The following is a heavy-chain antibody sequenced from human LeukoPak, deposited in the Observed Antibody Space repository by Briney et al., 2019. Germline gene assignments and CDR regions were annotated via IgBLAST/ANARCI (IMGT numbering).Heavy chain of an antibody. CDR3: ARKEGGQLANTRRWFDP. V-gene: IGHV4-34*01. Sequence: SEALSLTCAVYGVSFSDYYWSWIRQPPGKGLEWIGEINHTGTTNYNPSLKSRVTISVDTSKNQFSLKLKSVTAADTAVYYCARKEGGQLANTRRWFDPWGQGTLVTVSS. CDR2: INHTGTT. J-gene: IGHJ5*02. D-gene: IGHD6-13*01. CDR1: GVSFSDYY.